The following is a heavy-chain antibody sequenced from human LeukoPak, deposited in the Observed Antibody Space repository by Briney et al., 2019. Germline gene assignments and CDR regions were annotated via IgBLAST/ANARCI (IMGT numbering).Heavy chain of an antibody. CDR1: GASLSGWSYY. CDR3: AREISGSLDY. CDR2: VYDNEAT. D-gene: IGHD5-12*01. J-gene: IGHJ4*02. Sequence: SETLSLTCTVSGASLSGWSYYWGWIRQPPGKGLEWVGSVYDNEATYFNPSLKSRVAIFVDTSKNQFSLKLNAVTAADTAVYYCAREISGSLDYWGQGTLVTVSS. V-gene: IGHV4-39*02.